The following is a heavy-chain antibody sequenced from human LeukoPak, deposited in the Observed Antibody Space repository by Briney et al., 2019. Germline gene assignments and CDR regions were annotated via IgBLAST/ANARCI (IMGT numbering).Heavy chain of an antibody. Sequence: SETLSLTCTVSGGSISSYYWSWIRQPAGKGLEWIGRIYTSGSTNYNPSLKSRVTISVDTSKNQFSLKLSSVTAAGTAVYYCAREVHYYDSSGYRTYYFDYWGQGTLVTVSS. CDR3: AREVHYYDSSGYRTYYFDY. CDR1: GGSISSYY. CDR2: IYTSGST. V-gene: IGHV4-4*07. J-gene: IGHJ4*02. D-gene: IGHD3-22*01.